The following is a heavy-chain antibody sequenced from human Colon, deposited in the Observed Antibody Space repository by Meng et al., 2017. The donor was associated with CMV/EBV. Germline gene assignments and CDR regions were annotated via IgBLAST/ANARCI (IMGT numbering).Heavy chain of an antibody. J-gene: IGHJ6*02. Sequence: GGSLRLSCAASGFTFDRCAMHWVRQAPGKGLEWVTFIRFDGTSQEYADSVRGRFTISRDNSKNTLYLQMNSLRAEDTAVYYCAKGEKGGSGSKYNYYYYGMDVWGQGTTVTVSS. V-gene: IGHV3-30*02. CDR2: IRFDGTSQ. CDR3: AKGEKGGSGSKYNYYYYGMDV. D-gene: IGHD3-3*01. CDR1: GFTFDRCA.